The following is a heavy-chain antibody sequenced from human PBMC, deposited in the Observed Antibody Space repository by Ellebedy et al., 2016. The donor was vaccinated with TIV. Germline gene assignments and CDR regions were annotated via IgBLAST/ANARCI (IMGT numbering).Heavy chain of an antibody. D-gene: IGHD1-26*01. CDR3: PIHLGLMGATILSYFDL. J-gene: IGHJ2*01. CDR2: IYYSGST. CDR1: GGSISSGSYY. Sequence: SETLSLTCTVSGGSISSGSYYWGWIRQPPGRGLEWIGSIYYSGSTYYNPSLKSRVTISVDKNHFSLKLSSVTAADTAVYYCPIHLGLMGATILSYFDLWGRGTLVTVSS. V-gene: IGHV4-39*01.